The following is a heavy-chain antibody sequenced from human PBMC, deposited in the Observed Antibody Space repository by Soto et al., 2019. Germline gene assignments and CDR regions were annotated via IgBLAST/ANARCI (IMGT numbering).Heavy chain of an antibody. V-gene: IGHV4-34*01. CDR1: GGSFSGYY. Sequence: SETLSLTCAVYGGSFSGYYWSWIRQPPGKGLEWIGEINHSGSTNYNPSLKSRVTISVDTSKNQFSLKLSSVTAADTAVYYCALPTGTGDRHFDLWGRGTLVTVSS. D-gene: IGHD7-27*01. CDR3: ALPTGTGDRHFDL. J-gene: IGHJ2*01. CDR2: INHSGST.